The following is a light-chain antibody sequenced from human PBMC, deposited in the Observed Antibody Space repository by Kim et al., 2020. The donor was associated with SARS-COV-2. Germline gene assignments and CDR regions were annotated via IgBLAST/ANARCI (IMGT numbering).Light chain of an antibody. CDR3: QHYVRFPYT. CDR2: LAS. V-gene: IGKV1-5*03. CDR1: QGINTY. Sequence: SASVGDRVTNTCPASQGINTYLAWYQQRPGKAPKLLIYLASTLESGVPPRFSGSGFGTEFTLTINSLQPDDFATYYCQHYVRFPYTFGQGTKLEI. J-gene: IGKJ2*01.